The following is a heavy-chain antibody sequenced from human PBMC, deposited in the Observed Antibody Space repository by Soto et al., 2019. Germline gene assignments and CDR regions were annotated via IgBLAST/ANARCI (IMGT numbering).Heavy chain of an antibody. Sequence: QVQLVESGGGVVQPGRSLRLSCAASGFTLSRKGMHWVRQAPGKGLEWVAVISYDGSNKYYGDSVKGRFTISRDNSKNTVYLQMNSLRAEDTAVYYCAKDDLTVAGPQRGSLDVWGQGTTVTVSS. CDR3: AKDDLTVAGPQRGSLDV. CDR2: ISYDGSNK. J-gene: IGHJ6*02. CDR1: GFTLSRKG. V-gene: IGHV3-30*18. D-gene: IGHD6-19*01.